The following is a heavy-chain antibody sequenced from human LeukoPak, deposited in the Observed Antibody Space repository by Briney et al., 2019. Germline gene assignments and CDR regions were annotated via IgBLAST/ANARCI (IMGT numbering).Heavy chain of an antibody. V-gene: IGHV3-11*01. D-gene: IGHD3-9*01. Sequence: GGSLRLSCAASGLIFSDYYMTWIRQAPGKGLEWISYITTNGASTYYATSVKGRFTISRDNAQNSLFLQMNSLRVEDTAIYYCARVGLDNTGWHINWFESWGQGALVTVSS. J-gene: IGHJ5*01. CDR2: ITTNGAST. CDR1: GLIFSDYY. CDR3: ARVGLDNTGWHINWFES.